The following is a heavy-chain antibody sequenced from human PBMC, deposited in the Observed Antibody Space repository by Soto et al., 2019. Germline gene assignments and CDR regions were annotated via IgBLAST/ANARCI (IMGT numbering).Heavy chain of an antibody. CDR2: IIPIFGTA. J-gene: IGHJ6*02. Sequence: QVQLVQSGAEVKKPGSSVKVSCKASGGTFSSYAISWVRQAPGQGLEWMGGIIPIFGTANYAQKFQGRVTSTADESTSTAYMELSSLRSEDTAVYYCARVRVRQQLVRLVYYCYGMDVWGQGTTVTVSS. V-gene: IGHV1-69*01. CDR1: GGTFSSYA. D-gene: IGHD6-13*01. CDR3: ARVRVRQQLVRLVYYCYGMDV.